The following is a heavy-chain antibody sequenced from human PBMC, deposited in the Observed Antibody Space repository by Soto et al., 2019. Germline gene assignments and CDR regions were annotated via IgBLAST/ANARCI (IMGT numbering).Heavy chain of an antibody. CDR3: ARDSRLGFHDY. J-gene: IGHJ4*02. D-gene: IGHD3-16*01. CDR2: IVVGSGNI. Sequence: ASVKVSCKASGFTFTTSAMQWVRQARGQRLEWTGWIVVGSGNINYAQKFQERVTITRDMSTGTVYMELSSLRSEDTAVYYCARDSRLGFHDYWGQGTLVTVSS. CDR1: GFTFTTSA. V-gene: IGHV1-58*02.